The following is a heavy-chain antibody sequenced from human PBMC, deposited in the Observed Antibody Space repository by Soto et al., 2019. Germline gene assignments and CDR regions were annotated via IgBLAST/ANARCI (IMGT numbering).Heavy chain of an antibody. D-gene: IGHD6-13*01. CDR3: ARDAGGVAAAVMYYFDY. J-gene: IGHJ4*02. CDR1: GYTFTSYA. Sequence: QVQLVQSGAEVKKPGASVKVSCKASGYTFTSYAMHWVRQAPGQRLEWMGWINAGNGNTKYSQKFQGRVTITRDTSASTAYMELSSLRSEDTAVYYCARDAGGVAAAVMYYFDYWGQGTLVTVSS. V-gene: IGHV1-3*01. CDR2: INAGNGNT.